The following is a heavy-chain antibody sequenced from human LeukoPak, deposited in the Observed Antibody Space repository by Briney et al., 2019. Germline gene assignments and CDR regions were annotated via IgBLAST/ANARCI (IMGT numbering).Heavy chain of an antibody. J-gene: IGHJ6*02. CDR1: GSTFSSNY. CDR2: IYSGGST. CDR3: AREFDYDSYNYGMDV. D-gene: IGHD3-22*01. V-gene: IGHV3-53*01. Sequence: PGGSLRLSCAASGSTFSSNYMSWVRQAPGKGLEWVSVIYSGGSTYYADSVKGRFTISRDNSKNTLYLQMNSLRAEDTAVYYCAREFDYDSYNYGMDVWGQGTTVTVSS.